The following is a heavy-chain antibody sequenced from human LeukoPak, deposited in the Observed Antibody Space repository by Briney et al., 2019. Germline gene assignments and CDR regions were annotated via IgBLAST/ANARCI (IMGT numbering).Heavy chain of an antibody. D-gene: IGHD3-22*01. V-gene: IGHV3-11*04. CDR1: GFTFSDYY. J-gene: IGHJ4*02. Sequence: GGSLRLSCAASGFTFSDYYMSWIRQAPGKGLEWVSYISSSGSTIYYADSVKGRFTISRDNAKNSLYLQVNSLRAEDTAVYYCARDAYDSQTVLLWGQGTLVTVSS. CDR2: ISSSGSTI. CDR3: ARDAYDSQTVLL.